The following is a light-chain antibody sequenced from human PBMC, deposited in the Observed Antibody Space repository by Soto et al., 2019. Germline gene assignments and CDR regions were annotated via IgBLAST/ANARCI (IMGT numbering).Light chain of an antibody. Sequence: QSVLTQPPSVSGAPGQRVTISCTGSSSNIGAGYDVHWYQQLPGTAPKLLIYGNSNRPSGVPDRFSGSTSGTSTSLATTWLQAEDEADYYCQSYDSSLSGLVFGTGTKLTVL. J-gene: IGLJ1*01. CDR3: QSYDSSLSGLV. CDR2: GNS. CDR1: SSNIGAGYD. V-gene: IGLV1-40*01.